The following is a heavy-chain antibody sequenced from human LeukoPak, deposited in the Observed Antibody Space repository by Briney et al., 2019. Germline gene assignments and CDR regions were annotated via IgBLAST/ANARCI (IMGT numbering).Heavy chain of an antibody. CDR1: GFTFSSYA. CDR2: ISGSGGST. J-gene: IGHJ5*02. V-gene: IGHV3-23*01. D-gene: IGHD3-16*01. Sequence: PGGSLRLSCAASGFTFSSYAMSWVRQAPGKGLEWVSAISGSGGSTYYADSVKGRSTISRDNSKNTLYLQMNNLRAEDTAVYYCAEVLVRSGGWFDPWGQGTLVTVSS. CDR3: AEVLVRSGGWFDP.